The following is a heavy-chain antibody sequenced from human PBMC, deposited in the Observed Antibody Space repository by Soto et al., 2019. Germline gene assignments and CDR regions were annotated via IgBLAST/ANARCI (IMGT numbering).Heavy chain of an antibody. Sequence: GESLKISCKGSGYSFTSYWISWVRQMPGKGLEWMGRIDPSDSYTNYSPSFQGHVTISADKSISTAYLQWSSLKASDTAIYYCARHYYGSGSYWLFDYWGQGTLVTVSS. V-gene: IGHV5-10-1*01. CDR1: GYSFTSYW. CDR2: IDPSDSYT. J-gene: IGHJ4*02. D-gene: IGHD3-10*01. CDR3: ARHYYGSGSYWLFDY.